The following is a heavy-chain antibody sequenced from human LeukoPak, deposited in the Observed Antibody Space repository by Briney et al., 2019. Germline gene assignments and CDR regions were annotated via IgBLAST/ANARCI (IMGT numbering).Heavy chain of an antibody. Sequence: GASVKVSCKASGYTFPSYFMHWVRQAPGQGLEWMGIINPTGGSTTYAQKFQGRVTMTRDTSTSTVYMELSSLRSDDTAVYYCAKGAPSSSSIFDFWGPGTLVTVSS. CDR2: INPTGGST. CDR1: GYTFPSYF. D-gene: IGHD6-6*01. CDR3: AKGAPSSSSIFDF. V-gene: IGHV1-46*01. J-gene: IGHJ4*02.